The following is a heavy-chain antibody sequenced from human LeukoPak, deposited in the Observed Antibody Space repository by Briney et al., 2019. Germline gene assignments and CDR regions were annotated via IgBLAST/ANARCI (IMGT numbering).Heavy chain of an antibody. CDR3: ARDSRDYGSGSSQYYFDY. J-gene: IGHJ4*02. CDR2: IIPIFGTA. V-gene: IGHV1-69*01. Sequence: SVKVSCKASGDTFSSYAISWVRQAPGQGLECRGGIIPIFGTANYAQKFQGRVTITADESTSTAYMELSSLRSEDTAVYYCARDSRDYGSGSSQYYFDYWGQGTLVTVSS. D-gene: IGHD3-10*01. CDR1: GDTFSSYA.